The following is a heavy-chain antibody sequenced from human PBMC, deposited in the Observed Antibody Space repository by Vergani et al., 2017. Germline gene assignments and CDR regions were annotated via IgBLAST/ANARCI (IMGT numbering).Heavy chain of an antibody. CDR3: AKDREGGSYSDAFDI. CDR2: ISSSGSTI. CDR1: GFTFSSYE. J-gene: IGHJ3*02. V-gene: IGHV3-48*03. Sequence: EVQLVESGGGLVQPGGSLRLSCAASGFTFSSYEMNWVRQAPGKGLEWVSYISSSGSTIYYADSVKGRFTISRDNAKNSLYLQMNSLRAEDTAVYYCAKDREGGSYSDAFDIWGQGTMVTVSS. D-gene: IGHD1-26*01.